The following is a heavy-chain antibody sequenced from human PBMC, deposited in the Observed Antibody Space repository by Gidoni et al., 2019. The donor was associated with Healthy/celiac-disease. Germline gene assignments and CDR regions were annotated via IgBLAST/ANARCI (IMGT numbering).Heavy chain of an antibody. D-gene: IGHD1-1*01. V-gene: IGHV1-69*08. CDR3: ARDPGANYYYYYGMDV. J-gene: IGHJ6*02. Sequence: QVQLVQSGAEVKKPGSSVKVSCKASGGTFSSYTISWVRQAPGKGLEGMGRIIPILGIANYAQKFKGRVTITADKSTSTAYMELSSLRSEDTAVYYCARDPGANYYYYYGMDVWGQGTTVTVSS. CDR1: GGTFSSYT. CDR2: IIPILGIA.